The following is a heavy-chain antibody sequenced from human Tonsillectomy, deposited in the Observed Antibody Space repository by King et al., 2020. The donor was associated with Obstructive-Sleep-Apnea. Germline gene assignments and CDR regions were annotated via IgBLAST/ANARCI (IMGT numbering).Heavy chain of an antibody. D-gene: IGHD2-15*01. CDR2: INPSGGST. J-gene: IGHJ3*02. Sequence: QLVQSGAEVKKPGASVKVSCKASGYTFTSYYMHWVRQAPGQGLEWMGIINPSGGSTSYAQKFQGRVTMTRDTSTSTVYMELSSLRSEDTAVYYCARDQRWVVVAAHNAFDIWGQGTMVTVSS. CDR3: ARDQRWVVVAAHNAFDI. CDR1: GYTFTSYY. V-gene: IGHV1-46*01.